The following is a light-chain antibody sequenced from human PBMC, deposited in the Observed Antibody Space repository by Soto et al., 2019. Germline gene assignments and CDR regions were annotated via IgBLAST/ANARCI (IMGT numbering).Light chain of an antibody. Sequence: QSALTQPASVSGSPGQSITISCTGTSSDVGGYNYVSWYQQHPGKAPKLMIYEASNRPSGVSNRFSGSKSGNTASLTISGLQAEDEADYYCSSYTISSSEYAFGTGTKLTVL. CDR3: SSYTISSSEYA. J-gene: IGLJ1*01. CDR2: EAS. CDR1: SSDVGGYNY. V-gene: IGLV2-14*01.